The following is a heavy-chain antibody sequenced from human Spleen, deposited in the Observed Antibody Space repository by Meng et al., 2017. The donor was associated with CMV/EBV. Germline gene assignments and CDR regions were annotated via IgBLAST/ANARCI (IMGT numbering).Heavy chain of an antibody. V-gene: IGHV1-2*02. CDR2: INPNSGGT. J-gene: IGHJ6*02. Sequence: ASVKVSCKASGYNFTGYYMHWVRQAPGQGLEWMGWINPNSGGTNYAQKFQGRVTMTRDTSIGTAYMELSSLKSNDTAVYYCAREVGIQVAGTATPEYYYGLDVWGLGTTVTVSS. D-gene: IGHD6-19*01. CDR1: GYNFTGYY. CDR3: AREVGIQVAGTATPEYYYGLDV.